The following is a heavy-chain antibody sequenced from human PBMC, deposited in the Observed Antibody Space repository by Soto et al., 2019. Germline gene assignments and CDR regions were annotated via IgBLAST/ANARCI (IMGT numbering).Heavy chain of an antibody. D-gene: IGHD5-18*01. J-gene: IGHJ5*02. CDR3: ARDWYSYGHLGNWCDP. Sequence: QVQLVPSGAEVKKPGSSVKVSCKASGGTFSSYAISWVRQAPGQGLEWMGGIIPIFGTANYAQKFHGRVTITADESTSTAYMELSSLRTEDTAVYYCARDWYSYGHLGNWCDPWGQGTLVTFSS. V-gene: IGHV1-69*01. CDR2: IIPIFGTA. CDR1: GGTFSSYA.